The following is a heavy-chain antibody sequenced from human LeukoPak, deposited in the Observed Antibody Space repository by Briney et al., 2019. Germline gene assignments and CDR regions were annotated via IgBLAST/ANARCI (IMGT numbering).Heavy chain of an antibody. CDR1: GFTVSSNY. J-gene: IGHJ6*03. Sequence: PGGSLRLSCAASGFTVSSNYMSWVRQAPGKGLEWVSVIYSGGSTYYAGSVKGRFTISRDNSKNTLYLQMNSLRAEDTAVYYCARDLRFTALGYYYYYMDVWGKGTTVTVSS. CDR2: IYSGGST. D-gene: IGHD3-16*01. V-gene: IGHV3-66*02. CDR3: ARDLRFTALGYYYYYMDV.